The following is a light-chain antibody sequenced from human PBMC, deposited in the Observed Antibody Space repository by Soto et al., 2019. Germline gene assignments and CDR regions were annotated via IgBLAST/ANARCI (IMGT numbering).Light chain of an antibody. CDR1: QSVGSN. CDR2: GAS. CDR3: QQYNNWPPDRT. Sequence: EIVMTQSPATLSVSPGERATLSCRASQSVGSNLAWYQQKPGQAPRLLIYGASTRATGIPARFIGSGSGPEFTLTLSSLQSEDFAIYFCQQYNNWPPDRTFGQGTKVEIK. V-gene: IGKV3-15*01. J-gene: IGKJ1*01.